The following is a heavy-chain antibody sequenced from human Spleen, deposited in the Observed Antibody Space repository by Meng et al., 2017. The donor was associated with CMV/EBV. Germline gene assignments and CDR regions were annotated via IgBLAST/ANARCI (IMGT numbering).Heavy chain of an antibody. CDR1: GFTFSGSA. J-gene: IGHJ6*02. Sequence: GESLKISCAASGFTFSGSAMSWVRQAPGKGLECVSAISGSGGSTYYADSVKGRFTISRDNAKNSLYLQMNSLRAEDTAVYYCAREGVGYCSSTSCPSDYYYYGMDVWGQGTTVTVSS. D-gene: IGHD2-2*01. CDR3: AREGVGYCSSTSCPSDYYYYGMDV. V-gene: IGHV3-23*01. CDR2: ISGSGGST.